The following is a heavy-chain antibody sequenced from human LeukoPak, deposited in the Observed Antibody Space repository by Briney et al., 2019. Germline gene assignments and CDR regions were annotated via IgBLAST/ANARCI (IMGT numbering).Heavy chain of an antibody. CDR3: ARDLMTRAAFDI. CDR2: IIPILGIA. V-gene: IGHV1-69*04. J-gene: IGHJ3*02. Sequence: ASVKVSCKASGGTFSSYAISWVRQAPGQGLEWMGRIIPILGIANYAQKFQGRVTVTADKSTSTAYMELSSLRSEDTAVYYCARDLMTRAAFDIWGQGTMVTVSS. CDR1: GGTFSSYA.